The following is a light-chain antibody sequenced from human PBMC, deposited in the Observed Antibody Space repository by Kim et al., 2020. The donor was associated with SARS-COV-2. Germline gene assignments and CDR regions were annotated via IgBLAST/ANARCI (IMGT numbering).Light chain of an antibody. CDR3: QRYNDWPPSIT. CDR2: GAS. V-gene: IGKV3-15*01. CDR1: QSTRAN. J-gene: IGKJ5*01. Sequence: PGERATLPCRASQSTRANLAWYQQKLGQPPRLLIYGASTRATGVPARFSGSGSGTEFTLTISSLQSEDFAVYYCQRYNDWPPSITFGQGTRLEIK.